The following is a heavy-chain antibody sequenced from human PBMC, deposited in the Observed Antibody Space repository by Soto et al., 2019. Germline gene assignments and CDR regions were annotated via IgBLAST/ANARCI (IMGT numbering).Heavy chain of an antibody. J-gene: IGHJ4*02. CDR2: IIPIFGTA. CDR3: ARVALSYSGGWGERYYFDY. V-gene: IGHV1-69*01. D-gene: IGHD6-19*01. CDR1: GGTFSSYA. Sequence: QVQLVQSGAEVKKPGSSVKVSCKASGGTFSSYAISWVRQAPGQGLEWMGGIIPIFGTANYAQKFQGRVTITADESTSTAYMELSSLRSEDTAVYYCARVALSYSGGWGERYYFDYWGQGTLVTVSS.